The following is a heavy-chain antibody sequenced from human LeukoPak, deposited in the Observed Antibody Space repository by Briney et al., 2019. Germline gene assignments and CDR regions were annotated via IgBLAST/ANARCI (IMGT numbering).Heavy chain of an antibody. J-gene: IGHJ4*02. CDR1: GYTFTSYY. V-gene: IGHV1-46*01. Sequence: ASVKVSCKASGYTFTSYYMHWVRQAPGQGLEWMGIINPSGGSTSYAQKFQGRVTMTTDTSTSTAYMELRSLRSDDTAVYYYARDEGPESFDYWGQGTLVTVSS. CDR2: INPSGGST. CDR3: ARDEGPESFDY.